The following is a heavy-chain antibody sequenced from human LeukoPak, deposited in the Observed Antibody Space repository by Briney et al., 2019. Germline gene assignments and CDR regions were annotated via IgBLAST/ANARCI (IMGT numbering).Heavy chain of an antibody. V-gene: IGHV3-7*03. CDR1: GFTFSNSW. D-gene: IGHD3-3*01. CDR2: IKQDGSEK. J-gene: IGHJ5*02. CDR3: ARGHWSGYSYNWFDP. Sequence: GGSLRLSCAASGFTFSNSWMSWVRQAPGKGLEWVANIKQDGSEKYYVDSVKGRFTISRDNAKNSVYLQMNSLGAEDTAVYYCARGHWSGYSYNWFDPWGQGTLVTVSS.